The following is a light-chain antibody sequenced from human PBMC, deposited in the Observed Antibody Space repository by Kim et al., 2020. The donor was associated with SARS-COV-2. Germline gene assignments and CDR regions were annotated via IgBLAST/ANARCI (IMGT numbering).Light chain of an antibody. CDR2: GAS. J-gene: IGKJ5*01. Sequence: SPGEEVALSCRASQTVRSNYLAWYQQRPGRAPRLLISGASNRATGIPVRFSGSGSGTDFTLTISRLEPEDFVLYFCQQYGKAPLTFGQGTRLEIK. CDR1: QTVRSNY. CDR3: QQYGKAPLT. V-gene: IGKV3-20*01.